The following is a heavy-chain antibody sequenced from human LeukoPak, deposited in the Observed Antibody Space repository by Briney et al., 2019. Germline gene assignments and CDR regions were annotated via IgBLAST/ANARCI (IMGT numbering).Heavy chain of an antibody. D-gene: IGHD3-10*01. CDR1: GFTFENYA. J-gene: IGHJ4*02. CDR2: ISWNGGSI. Sequence: PGGSLRLSCVASGFTFENYAMHWVRQAPGKGLEWVSGISWNGGSIGYANFAKGRFTISRDNARNSLFLQMNTLRAEDTAVYYCAKDQKYYYGSGSYFSIPKTYYFDYWGQGTLVTVSS. V-gene: IGHV3-9*01. CDR3: AKDQKYYYGSGSYFSIPKTYYFDY.